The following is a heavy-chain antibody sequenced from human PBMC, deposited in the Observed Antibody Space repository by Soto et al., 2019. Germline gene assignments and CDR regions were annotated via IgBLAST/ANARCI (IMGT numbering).Heavy chain of an antibody. CDR3: ARGAYSGSYWAREYYFDY. CDR1: GGSIISGDYY. D-gene: IGHD1-26*01. Sequence: SETLSLTCTVSGGSIISGDYYWSWIRQHPGKGLEWIGYIYYSGSAYYNPSLKSRVTMSVDTSKNQFSLKLSSVTAADTAVYYCARGAYSGSYWAREYYFDYWGQGTLVTVSS. V-gene: IGHV4-30-4*08. CDR2: IYYSGSA. J-gene: IGHJ4*02.